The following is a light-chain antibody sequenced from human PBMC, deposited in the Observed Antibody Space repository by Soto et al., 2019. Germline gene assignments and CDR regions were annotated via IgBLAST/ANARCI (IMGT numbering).Light chain of an antibody. Sequence: QSALTQPASVSGSPGQSITISCSGTSSDVGSYNLVSWYQQHPGKAPKLIIYEVTKRPSGVSNHFSASKSGNTASLTISGLQAEDEADYYCCSYAGSGTWVFGGGTQLTVL. CDR3: CSYAGSGTWV. J-gene: IGLJ3*02. CDR1: SSDVGSYNL. CDR2: EVT. V-gene: IGLV2-23*02.